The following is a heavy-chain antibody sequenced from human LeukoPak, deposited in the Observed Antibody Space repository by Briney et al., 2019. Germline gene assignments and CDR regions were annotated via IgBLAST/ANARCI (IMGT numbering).Heavy chain of an antibody. V-gene: IGHV3-30-3*01. Sequence: PGRSLRLSCAASGFTFSSYAMHWVRQAPGKGLEWVAVISYDGSNKYYADSVKGRFTISRDNSKNTLYLQMNSLRAEDTAVYYCARREGYCSGGTCYYDYWGQGTLVTVSS. CDR1: GFTFSSYA. J-gene: IGHJ4*02. D-gene: IGHD2-15*01. CDR3: ARREGYCSGGTCYYDY. CDR2: ISYDGSNK.